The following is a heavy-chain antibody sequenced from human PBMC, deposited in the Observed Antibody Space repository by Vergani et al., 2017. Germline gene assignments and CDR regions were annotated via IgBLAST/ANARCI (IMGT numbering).Heavy chain of an antibody. V-gene: IGHV4-61*02. CDR2: IHTSGST. J-gene: IGHJ4*02. D-gene: IGHD2-15*01. CDR3: ARGSCLGGSCYEPLFDY. CDR1: GGSINSHNSY. Sequence: QVQLQESGPGLVKPSQTLSLTCTVSGGSINSHNSYWSWIRQPAGKGLEWIGRIHTSGSTNYNPSLKSRVTMSEDTSTNQFSLNLTSVTAADTAVYFCARGSCLGGSCYEPLFDYWGQGILVTVSS.